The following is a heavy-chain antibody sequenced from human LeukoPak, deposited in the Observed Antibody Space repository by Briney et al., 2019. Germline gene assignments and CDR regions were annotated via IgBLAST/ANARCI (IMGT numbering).Heavy chain of an antibody. D-gene: IGHD1-26*01. V-gene: IGHV3-30*18. Sequence: GGSLRLSCSASGFTFSSYGMHWVRQAPGKGLEWVAVISYDGSNKYYADSVKGRFTISRDNSKNTLYLQMNSLRAEDTAVYYCAKPVRPGSFYFDYWGQGTLVTVSS. J-gene: IGHJ4*02. CDR2: ISYDGSNK. CDR3: AKPVRPGSFYFDY. CDR1: GFTFSSYG.